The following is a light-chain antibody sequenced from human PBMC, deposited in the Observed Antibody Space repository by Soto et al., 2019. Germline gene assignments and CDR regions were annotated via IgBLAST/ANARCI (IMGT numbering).Light chain of an antibody. J-gene: IGLJ1*01. CDR3: SSYTGSSTLYV. Sequence: QSALTQPASVSGSPGQSITISCTGTSSDVGTYNYVSWYQQHPGKAPKVMIYEVTYRPSGVSNRFSGSKSGNTASLTISGLQAEEEAEYYCSSYTGSSTLYVFGTGTKVTVL. CDR1: SSDVGTYNY. V-gene: IGLV2-14*01. CDR2: EVT.